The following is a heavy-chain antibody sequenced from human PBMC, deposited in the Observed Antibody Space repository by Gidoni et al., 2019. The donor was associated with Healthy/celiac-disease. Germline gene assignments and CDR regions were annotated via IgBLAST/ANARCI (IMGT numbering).Heavy chain of an antibody. CDR1: GFTFSSYW. Sequence: EVQLVESGGGLVQPGGSLRLSCAASGFTFSSYWMSWVRQAPGKGLEWVANIKQDGSEKYYVDSVKGRFTISRDNAKNSLYLQMNSLRAEDTAVYYCARDSLSSWPKIDYWGQGTLVTVSS. D-gene: IGHD6-13*01. V-gene: IGHV3-7*03. CDR2: IKQDGSEK. J-gene: IGHJ4*02. CDR3: ARDSLSSWPKIDY.